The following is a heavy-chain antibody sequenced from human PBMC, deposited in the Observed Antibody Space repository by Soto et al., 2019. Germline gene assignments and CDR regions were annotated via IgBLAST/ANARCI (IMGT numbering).Heavy chain of an antibody. CDR3: AKDYDSTGYEGPY. CDR1: GFTFSNYV. D-gene: IGHD3-22*01. J-gene: IGHJ4*02. CDR2: ISGSGHRI. Sequence: PGGSLKLSCASSGFTFSNYVMSWVHQARGKGLEWVASISGSGHRIDYADSVKGRFAVSRDNFKNILYLQLNSLRAEDTALYYCAKDYDSTGYEGPYWGQGTLVTVSS. V-gene: IGHV3-23*01.